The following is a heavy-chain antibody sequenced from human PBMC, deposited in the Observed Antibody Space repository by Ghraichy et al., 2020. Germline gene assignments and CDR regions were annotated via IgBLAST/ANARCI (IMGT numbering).Heavy chain of an antibody. V-gene: IGHV1-2*02. CDR3: ARDREAAAADAFDI. D-gene: IGHD2-2*01. Sequence: ASVKVSCKASGYTFTGYYMHWVRQAPGQGLEWMGWINPNNGGTNYAQKFQGRVTMTSDTSISTAYMELSRLRSDDTAVYYCARDREAAAADAFDIGGQGIMVIVSA. J-gene: IGHJ3*02. CDR1: GYTFTGYY. CDR2: INPNNGGT.